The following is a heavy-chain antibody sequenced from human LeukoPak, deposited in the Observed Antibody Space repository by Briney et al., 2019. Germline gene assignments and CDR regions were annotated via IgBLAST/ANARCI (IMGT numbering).Heavy chain of an antibody. CDR1: GGTFSSYA. J-gene: IGHJ4*02. V-gene: IGHV1-69*13. CDR2: IIPIFGTA. D-gene: IGHD5-12*01. Sequence: WASVKVSCKASGGTFSSYAISWVRQAPGQGLEWMGGIIPIFGTANYAQKFQGRVTITADESTSTAYMELSSLRSEDTAVYYCARAEYSGYDYRADYWGQGTLVTVSS. CDR3: ARAEYSGYDYRADY.